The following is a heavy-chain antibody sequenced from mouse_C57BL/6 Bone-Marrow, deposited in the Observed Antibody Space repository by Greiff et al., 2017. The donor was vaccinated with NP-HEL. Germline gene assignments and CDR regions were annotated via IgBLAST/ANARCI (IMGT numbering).Heavy chain of an antibody. D-gene: IGHD2-1*01. J-gene: IGHJ3*01. CDR1: GYTFTSYW. Sequence: VQLQQPGAELVRPGPSVKLSCKASGYTFTSYWMHWVKQRPGQGLEWIGVIDPSDSYTNYNQKFKGKATLTVDTSSSTAYMQLSSLTSEDSAVYYCARSYGNHWGQGTLVTVSA. CDR2: IDPSDSYT. V-gene: IGHV1-59*01. CDR3: ARSYGNH.